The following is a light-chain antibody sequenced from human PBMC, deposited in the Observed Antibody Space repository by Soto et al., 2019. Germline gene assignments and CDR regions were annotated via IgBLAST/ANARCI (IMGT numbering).Light chain of an antibody. Sequence: DIQMTQSPSSLSASVGDRVTITCRASQSISSYLNWYQQKPGKAPNLLIYAASTLQSGVPSRFSGSGSGTDFTLTISSLEPEDFANFYCQQSYNTPWTFGRGTKVEIK. J-gene: IGKJ1*01. CDR1: QSISSY. CDR2: AAS. V-gene: IGKV1-39*01. CDR3: QQSYNTPWT.